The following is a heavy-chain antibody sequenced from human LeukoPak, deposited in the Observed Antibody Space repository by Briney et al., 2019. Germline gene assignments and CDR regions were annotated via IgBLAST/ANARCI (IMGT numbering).Heavy chain of an antibody. CDR1: GFSFSGYG. Sequence: GGSLRLACAASGFSFSGYGMHWVRQAPGKGLEWVAVISYDGSNEYYADSVKGRFTISRDNSKNTLYLQMNSLRAEDTAVYYCARAEAFDIWGQGTMVTVSS. CDR3: ARAEAFDI. V-gene: IGHV3-30*01. J-gene: IGHJ3*02. CDR2: ISYDGSNE.